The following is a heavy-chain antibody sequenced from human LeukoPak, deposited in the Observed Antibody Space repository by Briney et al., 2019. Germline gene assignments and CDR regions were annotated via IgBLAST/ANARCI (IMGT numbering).Heavy chain of an antibody. Sequence: GGSLRLSCAASGFTFSTYATHWVRQAPGKGLEWVAVISYDGSNKYYADSVKGRFTISRDNSKNTLYLQMNSLRAEDTAVYYCARDLFSGYDWGAFGYWGQGTLVTVSS. J-gene: IGHJ4*02. V-gene: IGHV3-30-3*01. CDR2: ISYDGSNK. D-gene: IGHD5-12*01. CDR3: ARDLFSGYDWGAFGY. CDR1: GFTFSTYA.